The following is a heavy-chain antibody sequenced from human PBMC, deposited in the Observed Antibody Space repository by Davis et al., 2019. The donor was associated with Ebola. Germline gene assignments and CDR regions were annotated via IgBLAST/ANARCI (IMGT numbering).Heavy chain of an antibody. D-gene: IGHD4-17*01. J-gene: IGHJ6*02. CDR3: AREQQQDYGDYGMYYYYYGMDV. CDR2: ISSSGSTI. Sequence: GGSLRLSCAASGFTFSDYYMSWIRQAPGKGLEWVSYISSSGSTINYADSVKGRFTISRDNAKNSLYLQMNSLRAEDTAVYYCAREQQQDYGDYGMYYYYYGMDVWGQGTTVTVSS. V-gene: IGHV3-11*01. CDR1: GFTFSDYY.